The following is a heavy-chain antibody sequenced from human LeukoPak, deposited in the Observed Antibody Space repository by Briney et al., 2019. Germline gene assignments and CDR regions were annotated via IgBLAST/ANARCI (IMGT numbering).Heavy chain of an antibody. V-gene: IGHV1-18*04. CDR2: ISAYNGNT. CDR1: GYSFTSYW. Sequence: GESLKISCKGSGYSFTSYWIGWVRQAPGQGLEWMGWISAYNGNTNYAQKLQGRVTMTTDTSTSTAYMELRSLRPDDTAVYYCARDDSSSREFDYWGQGTLVTVSS. J-gene: IGHJ4*02. CDR3: ARDDSSSREFDY. D-gene: IGHD6-6*01.